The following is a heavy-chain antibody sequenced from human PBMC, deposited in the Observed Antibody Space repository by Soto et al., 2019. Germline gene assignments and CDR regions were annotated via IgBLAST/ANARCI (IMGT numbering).Heavy chain of an antibody. J-gene: IGHJ5*02. CDR2: IYYSGST. Sequence: QVQLQESGPGLVKPSETLSLTCTVSGGSVSTYYWSWIRRPPGKGLECIGYIYYSGSTNYNPSLKDRVTMSLDTSKNQFSLKLSSVTAADTAVYYCARVGRSQNWIDPWGQGTLVTVSS. D-gene: IGHD1-26*01. V-gene: IGHV4-59*02. CDR1: GGSVSTYY. CDR3: ARVGRSQNWIDP.